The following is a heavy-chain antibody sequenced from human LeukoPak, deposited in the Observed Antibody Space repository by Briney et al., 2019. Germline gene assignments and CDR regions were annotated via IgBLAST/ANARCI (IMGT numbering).Heavy chain of an antibody. CDR1: GYTFTGYY. CDR2: INPNSGGT. CDR3: AREYCTSTSCYYYYFDY. J-gene: IGHJ4*02. V-gene: IGHV1-2*06. D-gene: IGHD2-2*01. Sequence: ASVKASCKASGYTFTGYYMHWVRQAPGQGLEWMGRINPNSGGTNYAQKFQGRVTMTRDTSISTAYMELSRLKSDDTAVYYCAREYCTSTSCYYYYFDYWGQGTLVTVSS.